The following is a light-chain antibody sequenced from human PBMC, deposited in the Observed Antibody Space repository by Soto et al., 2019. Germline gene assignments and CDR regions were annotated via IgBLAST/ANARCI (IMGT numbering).Light chain of an antibody. J-gene: IGKJ1*01. Sequence: EIVLPQSPVTLSLSPGERATLSCRATQSVSRYVAWYQQTPSQAPILLIYDASNRATGVPARFSGSGSGTDFTLTISSLEPEDFAVYDCQQHSSWPVTFGQGTKVEI. CDR2: DAS. V-gene: IGKV3-11*01. CDR3: QQHSSWPVT. CDR1: QSVSRY.